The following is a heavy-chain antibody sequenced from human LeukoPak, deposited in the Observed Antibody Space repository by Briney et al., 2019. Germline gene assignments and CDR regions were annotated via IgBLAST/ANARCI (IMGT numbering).Heavy chain of an antibody. CDR3: ARDLGYCSSTSCYLFTFGSRGRTNRYYYYMDV. CDR2: ITAYKGNT. D-gene: IGHD2-2*01. V-gene: IGHV1-18*01. Sequence: ASVKVSCKASGYTFTSYGISWVRQPPGQGLEWMGWITAYKGNTNYAKKLQGRVTMTTDTSTSTAYMELRSLRSDDTAVYYCARDLGYCSSTSCYLFTFGSRGRTNRYYYYMDVWGKGTTVTVSS. J-gene: IGHJ6*03. CDR1: GYTFTSYG.